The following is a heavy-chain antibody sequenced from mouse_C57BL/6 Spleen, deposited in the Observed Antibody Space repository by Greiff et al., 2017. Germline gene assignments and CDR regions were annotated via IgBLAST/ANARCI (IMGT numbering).Heavy chain of an antibody. CDR1: GFTFTDYY. CDR2: IRNKANGYTT. V-gene: IGHV7-3*01. D-gene: IGHD2-2*01. J-gene: IGHJ2*01. CDR3: ARYEGYHFDY. Sequence: EVHLVESGGGLVQPGGSLSLSCAASGFTFTDYYMSWVRQPPGKALEWLGFIRNKANGYTTEYSASVKGRFTISRDNSQSILYLQRNALRAEDSATYYCARYEGYHFDYWGQGTTLTVSS.